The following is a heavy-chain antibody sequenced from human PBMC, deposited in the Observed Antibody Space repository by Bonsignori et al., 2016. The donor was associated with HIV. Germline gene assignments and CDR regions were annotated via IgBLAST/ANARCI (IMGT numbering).Heavy chain of an antibody. V-gene: IGHV4-4*07. CDR1: GGSISSYY. D-gene: IGHD3-16*02. Sequence: QVQLQESGPGLVKPSQTLSLSCTVSGGSISSYYWSRIRQPAGKGLEWIGRISNSGSANYNPSLKSRVTMSVDTSKNQFSLKLTSVTAADTAVYYCARGVGYTDYYFDHWGQGTLVTVSS. CDR3: ARGVGYTDYYFDH. J-gene: IGHJ4*02. CDR2: ISNSGSA.